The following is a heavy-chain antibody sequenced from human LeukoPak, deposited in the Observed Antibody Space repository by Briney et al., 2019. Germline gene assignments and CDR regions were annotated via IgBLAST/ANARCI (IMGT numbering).Heavy chain of an antibody. D-gene: IGHD6-13*01. CDR3: AKERPIVAAGENDY. J-gene: IGHJ4*02. Sequence: PSETLSLTCTVSGGSISSYYWSWIRQPAGKGLEWIGRIYTSGSTNYNPSLKSRVTMSVDTSKNQFSLKLSSVTAADTAVYYCAKERPIVAAGENDYWGQGTLVTVSS. CDR2: IYTSGST. CDR1: GGSISSYY. V-gene: IGHV4-4*07.